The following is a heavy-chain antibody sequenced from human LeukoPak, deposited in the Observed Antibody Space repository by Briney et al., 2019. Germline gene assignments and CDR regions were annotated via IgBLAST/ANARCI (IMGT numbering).Heavy chain of an antibody. CDR2: IKHDGSET. CDR3: ARLGQAKVNTNYYYYYMDV. D-gene: IGHD2-8*01. Sequence: PGGSLRLSCAASGFTFSSYSMSWVRQAPGKGLEWVANIKHDGSETYYVDSLRGRFTISRDNAKNSLYLQMNSMRVEDTAVCYCARLGQAKVNTNYYYYYMDVWGKGTTVTVSS. V-gene: IGHV3-7*01. J-gene: IGHJ6*03. CDR1: GFTFSSYS.